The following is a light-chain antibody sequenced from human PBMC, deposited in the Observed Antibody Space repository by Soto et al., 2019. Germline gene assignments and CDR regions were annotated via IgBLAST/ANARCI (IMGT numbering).Light chain of an antibody. J-gene: IGLJ1*01. CDR1: SSDVGSHNL. Sequence: HSALTQPASVSGSPGQSITISCTGTSSDVGSHNLVSWYQQYPGKAPKLIILEASKRPSGVSNRFSGSKSGSTASLTISGLQAEDEADYYCCSNAGSSTYVFGTGTKLTVL. CDR3: CSNAGSSTYV. V-gene: IGLV2-23*01. CDR2: EAS.